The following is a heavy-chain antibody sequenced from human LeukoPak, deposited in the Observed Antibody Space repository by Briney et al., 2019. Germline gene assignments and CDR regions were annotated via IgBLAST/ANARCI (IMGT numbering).Heavy chain of an antibody. D-gene: IGHD6-13*01. Sequence: PSETLSLTCAVYGGSFSGYDWSWIRQPQGKGLEWIGEINHSGSTNYNPSLKSRVTISVDTSKNQFSLKLSSVTAADTAVYYCAGDHSSSWNEYFQHWGQSTLVTVSS. J-gene: IGHJ1*01. V-gene: IGHV4-34*01. CDR2: INHSGST. CDR3: AGDHSSSWNEYFQH. CDR1: GGSFSGYD.